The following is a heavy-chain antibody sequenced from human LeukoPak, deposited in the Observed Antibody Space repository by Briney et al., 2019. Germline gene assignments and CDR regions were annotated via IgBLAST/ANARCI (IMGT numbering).Heavy chain of an antibody. V-gene: IGHV3-30*18. CDR2: ISYDGSNK. Sequence: GGSLRLSCAASGFTFSSYGMHWVRQAPGKGLEWVAVISYDGSNKYYADSVKGRFTISRDNSKNTLYLQMNSLRAEDTAVYYCAKIPTLEYSSSSYYYGMDVWGQGTTVTVSS. J-gene: IGHJ6*01. CDR1: GFTFSSYG. CDR3: AKIPTLEYSSSSYYYGMDV. D-gene: IGHD6-6*01.